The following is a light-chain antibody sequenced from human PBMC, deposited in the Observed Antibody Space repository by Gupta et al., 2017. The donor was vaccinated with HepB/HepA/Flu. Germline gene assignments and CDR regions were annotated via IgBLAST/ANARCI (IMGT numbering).Light chain of an antibody. J-gene: IGKJ4*01. CDR1: QDISNY. Sequence: DIQMTQSPSSLSASVGDRVTITCQASQDISNYLNWYQQKPGKASKLLIYDASNLETGVPSRFSGSRSGTDFTFTISSLQPEDIATYYCQQYDNLPPLTFGGGTKVEIK. CDR3: QQYDNLPPLT. CDR2: DAS. V-gene: IGKV1-33*01.